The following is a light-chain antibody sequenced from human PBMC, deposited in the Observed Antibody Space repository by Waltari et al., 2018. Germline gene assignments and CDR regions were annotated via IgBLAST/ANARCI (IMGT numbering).Light chain of an antibody. J-gene: IGKJ1*01. CDR2: EAS. CDR3: QNHERLPAT. CDR1: QNLGGY. V-gene: IGKV3-20*01. Sequence: IILTQSPGTLSLSPGERATLSCRASQNLGGYLVWYQQKPGQAPRLLIYEASRRATGIPDRFSGSGSGTDFSLIISRLEPEDFAVYYCQNHERLPATFGQGTKVEIK.